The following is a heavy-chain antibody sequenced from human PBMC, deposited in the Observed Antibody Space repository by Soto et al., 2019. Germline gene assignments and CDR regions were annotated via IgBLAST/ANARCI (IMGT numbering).Heavy chain of an antibody. J-gene: IGHJ2*01. Sequence: SVKVSCKASGGTFSSYTISWVLRAPGEGLEWMGRIIPILGIANYAQKFQGRVTITADKSTGTAYMELSSLRSEDTAVYYCARDSSDYYDSSGYYYSGWYFDLWGRGTLVTVSS. V-gene: IGHV1-69*04. D-gene: IGHD3-22*01. CDR3: ARDSSDYYDSSGYYYSGWYFDL. CDR1: GGTFSSYT. CDR2: IIPILGIA.